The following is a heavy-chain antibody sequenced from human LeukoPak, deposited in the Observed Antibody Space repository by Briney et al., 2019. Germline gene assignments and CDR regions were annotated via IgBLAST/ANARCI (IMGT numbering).Heavy chain of an antibody. V-gene: IGHV3-7*05. J-gene: IGHJ4*02. CDR2: IKLDGTEK. CDR3: ASDRFYFGV. Sequence: AGGALRVSCAASGFTFSSYWMHWVRQAPGKGLEWVANIKLDGTEKYYVDSVKGRFTNSRDNAKNSLYLQMNSLRAEDTAVHYCASDRFYFGVWGQGTLVTVSS. D-gene: IGHD3-16*01. CDR1: GFTFSSYW.